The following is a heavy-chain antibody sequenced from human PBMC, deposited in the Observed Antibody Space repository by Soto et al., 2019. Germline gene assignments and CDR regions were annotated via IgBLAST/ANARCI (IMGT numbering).Heavy chain of an antibody. J-gene: IGHJ4*02. D-gene: IGHD2-2*01. CDR2: FYYSGSP. Sequence: PSETLSLSCTVSGGSIGSNIYLWSWIRQPPEKGLEWIGSFYYSGSPYYNPSLRSRVTISADTSKNQFSLKLSSVTAADTAVYYCASFWLNLVGGLPFDYWGQGNLVTVSS. V-gene: IGHV4-39*01. CDR1: GGSIGSNIYL. CDR3: ASFWLNLVGGLPFDY.